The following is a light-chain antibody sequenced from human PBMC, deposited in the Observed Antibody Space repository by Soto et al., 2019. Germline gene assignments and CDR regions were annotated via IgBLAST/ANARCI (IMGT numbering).Light chain of an antibody. J-gene: IGKJ1*01. Sequence: EIVLTQSPATLSLSPGERATLSCRASQSVGSYFAWYQQKPGQAPRLLIYDASSRATGIPARFSGSGSGTEFTLTISSLEPEDFAVYYCQQRSNWPVTFGHGTRVEIK. CDR1: QSVGSY. CDR3: QQRSNWPVT. V-gene: IGKV3-11*01. CDR2: DAS.